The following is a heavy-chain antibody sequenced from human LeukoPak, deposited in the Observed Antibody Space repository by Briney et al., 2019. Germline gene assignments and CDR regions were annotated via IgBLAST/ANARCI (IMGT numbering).Heavy chain of an antibody. Sequence: GGSLRLSCAASGFTFSSYSMNWVRQAPGKGLEWVSSISSSSSYIYYADSVKGRFTISRDNAKNSLYLQMNSLRAEDTAVYYCARDGLVVPAAMAPDYWAREPWSPSPQ. CDR1: GFTFSSYS. CDR2: ISSSSSYI. CDR3: ARDGLVVPAAMAPDY. V-gene: IGHV3-21*01. J-gene: IGHJ4*02. D-gene: IGHD2-2*01.